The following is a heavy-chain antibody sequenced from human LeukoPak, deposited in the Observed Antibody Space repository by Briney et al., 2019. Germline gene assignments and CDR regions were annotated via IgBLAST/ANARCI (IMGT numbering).Heavy chain of an antibody. CDR2: ISSSGSTI. Sequence: GGSLRLSCAASGFTFSTYAMNWVRQAPGTGLEGVSYISSSGSTIYYADSVKGRFTISRDNAKNSLYLQMNSLRAEDTAVYYCAELGITMIGGVWGKGTTVTISS. CDR1: GFTFSTYA. D-gene: IGHD3-10*02. CDR3: AELGITMIGGV. V-gene: IGHV3-48*03. J-gene: IGHJ6*04.